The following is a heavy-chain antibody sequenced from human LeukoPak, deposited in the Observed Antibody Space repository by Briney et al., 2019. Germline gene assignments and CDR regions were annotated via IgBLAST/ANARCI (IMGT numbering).Heavy chain of an antibody. CDR1: GFTFRSYW. D-gene: IGHD6-19*01. V-gene: IGHV3-74*01. Sequence: GGSLRLSCAASGFTFRSYWMHWVRQAPGEGLMWVSCINADGSSTNYADSVKGRFTISRDNAKNTLYLQMNSLRAEDRAVYFCVVPGIAVAGTQGDYWGQGTLVTVSS. CDR2: INADGSST. CDR3: VVPGIAVAGTQGDY. J-gene: IGHJ4*02.